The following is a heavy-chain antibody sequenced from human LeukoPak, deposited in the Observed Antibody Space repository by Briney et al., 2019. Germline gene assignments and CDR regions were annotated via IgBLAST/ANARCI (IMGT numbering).Heavy chain of an antibody. D-gene: IGHD2/OR15-2a*01. J-gene: IGHJ4*02. CDR1: GFTFSSYW. Sequence: GGSLRLSCAASGFTFSSYWMHWVRQAPGKGLVWVSRINSDGSSTSYADSVKGRFTISRDNAKNTLYLQMNSLRAEDTAVYYCAREGLYRAFDNWGQGTLVTVSS. V-gene: IGHV3-74*01. CDR2: INSDGSST. CDR3: AREGLYRAFDN.